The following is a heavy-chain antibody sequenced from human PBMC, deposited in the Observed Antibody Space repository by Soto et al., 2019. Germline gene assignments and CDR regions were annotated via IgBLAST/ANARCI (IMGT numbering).Heavy chain of an antibody. Sequence: EVQLVESGGGLVQPGGSLRLSCAASGFTFSSYWMHWVRQAPGKGLVWVSRINSDGSSTSYADSVKGRFTISRDNAKNQLYLQMNSLRAEDTAVYYWASGGYCSSTSFYGSYYYGMDVWGQGTTVTVSS. CDR3: ASGGYCSSTSFYGSYYYGMDV. CDR2: INSDGSST. CDR1: GFTFSSYW. J-gene: IGHJ6*02. D-gene: IGHD2-2*01. V-gene: IGHV3-74*01.